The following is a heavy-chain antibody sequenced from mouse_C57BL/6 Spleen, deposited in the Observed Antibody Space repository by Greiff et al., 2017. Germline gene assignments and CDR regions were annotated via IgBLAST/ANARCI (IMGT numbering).Heavy chain of an antibody. Sequence: QVQLQQPGAELVKPGASVKLSCKASGYTFTSYWMHWVKQRPGQGLEWIGMIHPNSGSTNYNEKFKSKATLTVDKSSSTAYMPLSSLTSEDSAVYYCARRSDGYYSYLDYWGQGTTLTVSS. CDR3: ARRSDGYYSYLDY. J-gene: IGHJ2*01. CDR1: GYTFTSYW. D-gene: IGHD2-3*01. V-gene: IGHV1-64*01. CDR2: IHPNSGST.